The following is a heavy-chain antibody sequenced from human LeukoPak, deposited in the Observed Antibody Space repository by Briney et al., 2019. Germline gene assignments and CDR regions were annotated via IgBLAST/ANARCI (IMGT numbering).Heavy chain of an antibody. CDR3: ARLEVTLDAFDI. CDR1: GGSISSYY. V-gene: IGHV4-59*08. D-gene: IGHD2-21*02. Sequence: SETLSLTCTVSGGSISSYYWSWIRQPPGKGLEWIGYIYYSGSTNYNPSLKSRVTTSVDTSKNQFSLKLSSVTAADTAVYYCARLEVTLDAFDIWGQGTMVTVSS. J-gene: IGHJ3*02. CDR2: IYYSGST.